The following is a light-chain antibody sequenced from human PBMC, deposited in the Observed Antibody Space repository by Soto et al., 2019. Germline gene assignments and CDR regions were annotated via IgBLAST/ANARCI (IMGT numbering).Light chain of an antibody. V-gene: IGLV2-14*01. J-gene: IGLJ1*01. CDR1: SGDVGGYNY. CDR3: SSYTSSSSYV. CDR2: EVS. Sequence: QSALTQPASVSGSPGQSITIPCTGTSGDVGGYNYVSWYQQHPGKAPKLMISEVSNRPSGVSNRFSGSKSGNTASLTISGLQAEDEADYYCSSYTSSSSYVFGTGTKVTVL.